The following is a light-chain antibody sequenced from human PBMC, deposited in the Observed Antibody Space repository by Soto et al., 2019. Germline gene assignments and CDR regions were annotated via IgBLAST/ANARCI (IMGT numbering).Light chain of an antibody. CDR2: DAS. CDR3: QQRYNWPIT. Sequence: EIVLTQSPATLSLSPGERATLSCSASQSVSRYLAWYQQKPGQAPRLLIYDASNRATGIPARFSGSGSGTDFTLTISSLEPEDFSVYYCQQRYNWPITFGQGTRLEIK. CDR1: QSVSRY. V-gene: IGKV3-11*01. J-gene: IGKJ5*01.